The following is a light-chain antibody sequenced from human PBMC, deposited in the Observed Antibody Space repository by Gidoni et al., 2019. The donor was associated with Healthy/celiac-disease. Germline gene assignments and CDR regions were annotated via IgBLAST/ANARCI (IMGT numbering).Light chain of an antibody. CDR2: AAS. Sequence: DIQMTQSPSYLSASVGDRVTITCRARQSISSYLNWYQQKPGKAPKRLIYAASSLQSGVPSRFSGSGSGTDFTLTISSLQPEDFATYYCQQSDSTPRTFGQGTKGESK. CDR1: QSISSY. V-gene: IGKV1-39*01. J-gene: IGKJ1*01. CDR3: QQSDSTPRT.